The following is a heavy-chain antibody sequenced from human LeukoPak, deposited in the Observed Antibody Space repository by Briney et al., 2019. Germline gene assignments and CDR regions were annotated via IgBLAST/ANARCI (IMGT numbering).Heavy chain of an antibody. CDR3: ARDYTIAVGTTTYLQH. V-gene: IGHV7-4-1*02. D-gene: IGHD1-14*01. CDR2: INTNTGNP. Sequence: ASVKVSCKASGYTFTTYAMNWVRQAPGQGLELMGWINTNTGNPTYAQGFTGRFVFSLDTSVSTAYLQISSLKAEDTAVYYCARDYTIAVGTTTYLQHWGQGTLVTVSS. CDR1: GYTFTTYA. J-gene: IGHJ1*01.